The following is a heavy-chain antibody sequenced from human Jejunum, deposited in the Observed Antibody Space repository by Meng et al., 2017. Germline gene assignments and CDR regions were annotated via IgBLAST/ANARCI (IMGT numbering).Heavy chain of an antibody. CDR1: GGSINTNTYY. CDR3: ARAKVTPMGYWFDP. CDR2: VYYTGRT. J-gene: IGHJ5*02. V-gene: IGHV4-39*01. D-gene: IGHD2-21*02. Sequence: QLQVQESGPGLVKPSETRALTCTVSGGSINTNTYYWDWIRQPPGKEMEWIGSVYYTGRTFYNPSLKSRVTISLDTSKNQFSLNLRSVAAADTAVYYCARAKVTPMGYWFDPWGQGTLVTVSS.